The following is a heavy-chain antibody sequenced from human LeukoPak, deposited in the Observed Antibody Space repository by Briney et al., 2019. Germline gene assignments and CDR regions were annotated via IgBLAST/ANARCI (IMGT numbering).Heavy chain of an antibody. CDR2: ISSSSSYT. V-gene: IGHV3-11*05. Sequence: GGSLRLSCAASGFTFSDYYMSWIRQAPGKGLEWVSYISSSSSYTNYADSVKGRFTISRDNSKNSLYLQMNSLKAEDTAVYYCARVPGGGSGTYYKYYFDYWGQGTLVTVSS. D-gene: IGHD3-10*01. J-gene: IGHJ4*02. CDR3: ARVPGGGSGTYYKYYFDY. CDR1: GFTFSDYY.